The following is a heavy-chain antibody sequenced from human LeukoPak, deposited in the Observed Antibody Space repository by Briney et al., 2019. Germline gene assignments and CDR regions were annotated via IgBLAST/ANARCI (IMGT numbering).Heavy chain of an antibody. V-gene: IGHV3-30-3*01. J-gene: IGHJ6*02. D-gene: IGHD3-10*01. Sequence: GGSLRLSCAASGFTFSSYAMHWVRQAPGRGLEWVTLISYDGSNEYYAESVKGRFTLSRDNSKNTLYLQMNSLRAEDTAVYYCAKATMVRGAAYYYGMDVWGQGTTVTVSS. CDR3: AKATMVRGAAYYYGMDV. CDR1: GFTFSSYA. CDR2: ISYDGSNE.